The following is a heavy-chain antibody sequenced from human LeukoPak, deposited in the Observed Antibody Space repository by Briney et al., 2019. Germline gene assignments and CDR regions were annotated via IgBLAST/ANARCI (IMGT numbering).Heavy chain of an antibody. CDR3: ARGGSLGY. V-gene: IGHV3-48*03. Sequence: AGGSLRLSCAASGFTFSSYEMNWVRQAPGKGLEWVSKISSSGSAIYYADSVKGRFTISRDNAKSTLYLQMNSLRAEDTAVYYCARGGSLGYWGQGTLVTVSS. CDR1: GFTFSSYE. D-gene: IGHD6-19*01. CDR2: ISSSGSAI. J-gene: IGHJ4*02.